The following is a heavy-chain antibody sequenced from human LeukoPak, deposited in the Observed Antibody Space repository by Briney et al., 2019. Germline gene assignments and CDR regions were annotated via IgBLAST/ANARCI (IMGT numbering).Heavy chain of an antibody. V-gene: IGHV3-15*01. Sequence: GGSLRLSCAASGFTFSDAWMNWVRQAPGKGLEWVGRIKSKTDGGTTDYAAPVKGRFTISRDDSENTLYLQMSSLKTEDTAVHYCVTGRSDFDYWGQGTLVTVSS. CDR3: VTGRSDFDY. J-gene: IGHJ4*02. CDR1: GFTFSDAW. D-gene: IGHD3-3*01. CDR2: IKSKTDGGTT.